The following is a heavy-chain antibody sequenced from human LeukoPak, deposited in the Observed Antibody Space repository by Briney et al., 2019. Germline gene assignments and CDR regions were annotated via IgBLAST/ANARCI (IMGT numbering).Heavy chain of an antibody. Sequence: PSETLSLTCAVSGGSISSSNWWSWARQPPGKGLEWIGEIYHSGSTNYNPPLKSRVTISVDKSKNQFSLKLSSVTAADTAVYYCARLYYYDSSGYLYYFDYWGQGTLVTVSS. J-gene: IGHJ4*02. CDR2: IYHSGST. D-gene: IGHD3-22*01. CDR3: ARLYYYDSSGYLYYFDY. CDR1: GGSISSSNW. V-gene: IGHV4-4*02.